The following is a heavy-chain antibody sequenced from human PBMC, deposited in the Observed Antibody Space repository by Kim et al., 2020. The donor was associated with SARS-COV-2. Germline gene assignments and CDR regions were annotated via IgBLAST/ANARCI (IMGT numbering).Heavy chain of an antibody. J-gene: IGHJ4*02. Sequence: SETLSLTCTVSGGSLSTYYWGWIRQAPGKGLEWIGYIYSSGSTNYNPSLKSRLTISVDTSTNQFFLRLNSVTAADSAIYYCARDRGLAAGVAFVFCGQG. CDR3: ARDRGLAAGVAFVF. CDR2: IYSSGST. D-gene: IGHD6-13*01. CDR1: GGSLSTYY. V-gene: IGHV4-59*01.